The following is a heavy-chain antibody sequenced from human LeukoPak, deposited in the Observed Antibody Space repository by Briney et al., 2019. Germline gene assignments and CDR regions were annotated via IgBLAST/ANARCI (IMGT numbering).Heavy chain of an antibody. Sequence: GGSLRLSCTASGFIFSDYAMSWVRQARRKGLEWVSGISGSGDRIDYADSVKGRFTISRDNSKNTLYLQMNSLRAEDTAVYYCARVVGWGWFDPWGQGTLVTVSS. J-gene: IGHJ5*02. V-gene: IGHV3-23*01. D-gene: IGHD3-16*01. CDR2: ISGSGDRI. CDR1: GFIFSDYA. CDR3: ARVVGWGWFDP.